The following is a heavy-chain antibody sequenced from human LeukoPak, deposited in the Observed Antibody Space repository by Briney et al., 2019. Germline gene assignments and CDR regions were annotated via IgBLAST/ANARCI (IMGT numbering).Heavy chain of an antibody. CDR2: IYHSGST. Sequence: SETLSLTCAVSGYSISSGYYWGWIRQPPGKGLEWIGSIYHSGSTYYNPSLKSRVTISVDTSKNQFSLKLSSVTAADTAVYYCAGMDSSSSNRAFDIWGQGTMVTVSS. CDR1: GYSISSGYY. J-gene: IGHJ3*02. V-gene: IGHV4-38-2*01. CDR3: AGMDSSSSNRAFDI. D-gene: IGHD6-6*01.